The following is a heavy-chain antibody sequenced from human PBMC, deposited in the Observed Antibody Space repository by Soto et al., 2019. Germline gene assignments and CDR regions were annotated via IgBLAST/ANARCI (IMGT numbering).Heavy chain of an antibody. CDR1: GFSLSTYGVG. CDR3: AHTVIFGEAVRYGMDV. V-gene: IGHV2-5*02. J-gene: IGHJ6*02. Sequence: QITLKESGPTVVKPTQTLTLTCTFSGFSLSTYGVGVAWIRQPPGKALEWLALIYWDDDKYYSPSLKSRLTIAKGTSKNQVVLRLTNMDPVDTATYYCAHTVIFGEAVRYGMDVWGQGTSVTVSS. CDR2: IYWDDDK. D-gene: IGHD3-3*01.